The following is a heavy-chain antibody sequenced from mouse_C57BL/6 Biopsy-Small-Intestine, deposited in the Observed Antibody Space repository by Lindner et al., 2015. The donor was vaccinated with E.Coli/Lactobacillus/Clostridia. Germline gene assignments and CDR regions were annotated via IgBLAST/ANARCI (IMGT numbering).Heavy chain of an antibody. Sequence: VQLQESGGGLVQPGGSLSLSCAASGFTFTDYYMSWVRQPPGKALEWLGFIRNKANGYTTEYSASVKGRFTISRDNSQSILYLQMNALRAEGSATYYCARPSYYSNYGAMDYWGQGTSVTVSS. CDR2: IRNKANGYTT. CDR3: ARPSYYSNYGAMDY. D-gene: IGHD2-5*01. V-gene: IGHV7-3*01. CDR1: GFTFTDYY. J-gene: IGHJ4*01.